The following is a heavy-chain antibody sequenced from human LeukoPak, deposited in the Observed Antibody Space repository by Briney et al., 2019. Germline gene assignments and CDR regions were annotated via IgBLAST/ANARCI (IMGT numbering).Heavy chain of an antibody. V-gene: IGHV4-39*01. J-gene: IGHJ4*02. CDR1: GGSISSSSYY. Sequence: SETLSLTCTVSGGSISSSSYYWGWIRQPPGKGLEWIGSIYYSGSTYYNPSLKSRVTISVDTSKNQFSLKLSSVTAADTAVYFCARLNWDREAYYCDSSGYYFDYWGQGTLVTVSS. D-gene: IGHD3-22*01. CDR3: ARLNWDREAYYCDSSGYYFDY. CDR2: IYYSGST.